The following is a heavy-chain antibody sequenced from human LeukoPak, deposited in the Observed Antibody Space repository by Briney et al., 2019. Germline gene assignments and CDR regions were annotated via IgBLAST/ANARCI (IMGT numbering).Heavy chain of an antibody. J-gene: IGHJ5*02. V-gene: IGHV5-51*01. D-gene: IGHD3-3*01. CDR3: ARHHHDFWSGSSWFDP. Sequence: GASLQISCKGSGSTFTSYWIGWVRPLPGKGLGWMGIIYPGDSDTRYSPSFQGQVTISADKSISTAYLQWSSLKASDTAMYYCARHHHDFWSGSSWFDPWGQGTLVTVSS. CDR2: IYPGDSDT. CDR1: GSTFTSYW.